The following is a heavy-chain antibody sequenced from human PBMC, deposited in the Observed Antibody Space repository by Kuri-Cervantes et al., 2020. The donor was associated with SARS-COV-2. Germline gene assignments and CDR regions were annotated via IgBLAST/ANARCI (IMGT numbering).Heavy chain of an antibody. Sequence: ASVKVSCKASGYTFTGYYMHWVRQAPGQGLEWMGWINPNSGGTNYAQKFQGRVTMTRDTSISTAYMELSRLRSDDTAVYYCARAALYLRQHYYYMDVWGKGTTVTVSS. D-gene: IGHD2-2*01. CDR1: GYTFTGYY. CDR3: ARAALYLRQHYYYMDV. V-gene: IGHV1-2*02. J-gene: IGHJ6*03. CDR2: INPNSGGT.